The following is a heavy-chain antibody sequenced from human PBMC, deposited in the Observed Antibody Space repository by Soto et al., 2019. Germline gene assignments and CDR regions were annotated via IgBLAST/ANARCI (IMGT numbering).Heavy chain of an antibody. V-gene: IGHV1-18*01. J-gene: IGHJ4*02. Sequence: QVQLVQSGAEVKKPGASVKVSCKASGYTFTSYGISWVRQAPGQGLEWMGWISPYNGNTHYAQKLQARVTTPTPTSTSPAYMQLRSLPSHDPAVYYCARTLPPIDYWGQGTLVTVSS. CDR3: ARTLPPIDY. D-gene: IGHD1-26*01. CDR2: ISPYNGNT. CDR1: GYTFTSYG.